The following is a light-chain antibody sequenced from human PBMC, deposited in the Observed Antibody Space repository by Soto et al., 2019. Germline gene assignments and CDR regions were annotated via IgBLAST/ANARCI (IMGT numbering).Light chain of an antibody. J-gene: IGLJ2*01. Sequence: QSALTQPPSVSGSPGQSITISCTGTSSDIGSYNYVSWYQRHPGKAPKLMIYDVSNRPSGVSNRFSGSQSGNTASLTISGLQAEDEANYYCSSYTSSSTLVFGGGTKLTVL. CDR3: SSYTSSSTLV. CDR1: SSDIGSYNY. CDR2: DVS. V-gene: IGLV2-14*03.